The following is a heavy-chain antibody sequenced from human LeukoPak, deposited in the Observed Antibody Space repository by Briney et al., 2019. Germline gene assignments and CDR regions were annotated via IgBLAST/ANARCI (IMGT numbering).Heavy chain of an antibody. J-gene: IGHJ4*02. CDR3: ARGGKATVVTM. D-gene: IGHD4-23*01. CDR2: IYHSGST. V-gene: IGHV4-38-2*02. CDR1: GYSISSGYY. Sequence: PSETLSLTCTVSGYSISSGYYWGWIRQPPRKGLEWIGSIYHSGSTYYNPSLKSRVTISVDTSKNQFSLKLSSVTAADTAVYYCARGGKATVVTMWGQGILVTVSS.